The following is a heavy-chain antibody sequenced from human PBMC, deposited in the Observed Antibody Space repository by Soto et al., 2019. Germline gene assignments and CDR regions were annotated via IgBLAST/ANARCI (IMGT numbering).Heavy chain of an antibody. CDR2: ISYGGYT. CDR3: GRGGGPDWYTDS. V-gene: IGHV4-34*01. J-gene: IGHJ4*02. D-gene: IGHD3-9*01. CDR1: GGPFRDYY. Sequence: QVQLQQWGAGLLKASETLSLTCGVHGGPFRDYYWTWIRQSPGQGLEWIGEISYGGYTTYSPSLKSRVTISIDTSKKQFSLELTSVTAADTAMYYWGRGGGPDWYTDSWGQGTLVTVSS.